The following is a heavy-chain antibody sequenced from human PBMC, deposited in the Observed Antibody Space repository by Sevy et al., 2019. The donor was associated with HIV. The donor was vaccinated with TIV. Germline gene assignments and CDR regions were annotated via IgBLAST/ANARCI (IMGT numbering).Heavy chain of an antibody. CDR2: INPNSGGT. CDR1: GYTFTGYY. CDR3: ARREGGRYQLLSGNYYYGMDV. Sequence: ASVKVSCKASGYTFTGYYMHWVRQAPGQGLEWMGWINPNSGGTNYAQKFQGRVTMTRDTSISTAYMELSRLRSDDTAVHYCARREGGRYQLLSGNYYYGMDVWGQGTTVTVSS. J-gene: IGHJ6*02. V-gene: IGHV1-2*02. D-gene: IGHD2-2*01.